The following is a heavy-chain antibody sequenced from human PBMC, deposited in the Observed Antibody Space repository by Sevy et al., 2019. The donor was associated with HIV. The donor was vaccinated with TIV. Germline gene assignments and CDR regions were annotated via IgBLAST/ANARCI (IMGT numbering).Heavy chain of an antibody. Sequence: GGSLRLSCAASGFTFDDYAMHWVRQAPGKGLEWVSGISWNSGNIDYADSVKGRFTISRDNAKNSLYLQMNSLRAEGTALYHCAKDRASGNYYERHYCYYGMDVWGQGTTVTVSS. V-gene: IGHV3-9*01. J-gene: IGHJ6*02. D-gene: IGHD3-10*01. CDR1: GFTFDDYA. CDR2: ISWNSGNI. CDR3: AKDRASGNYYERHYCYYGMDV.